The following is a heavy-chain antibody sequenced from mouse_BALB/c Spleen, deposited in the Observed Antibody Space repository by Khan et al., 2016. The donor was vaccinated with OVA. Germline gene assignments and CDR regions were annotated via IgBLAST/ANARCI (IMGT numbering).Heavy chain of an antibody. CDR2: IWGGGGT. Sequence: QVQLKQSGPGLVAPSQSLSSTCTVSGFSLSRYDIHWVRQPPGKGLEWLGVIWGGGGTDYNSTLKSRLIISKDNSKSQVFLKMNSLQTDDTAMYYCARAYYRYDGYYAMDYWGQGTSVTVSS. J-gene: IGHJ4*01. CDR1: GFSLSRYD. V-gene: IGHV2-6-4*01. D-gene: IGHD2-14*01. CDR3: ARAYYRYDGYYAMDY.